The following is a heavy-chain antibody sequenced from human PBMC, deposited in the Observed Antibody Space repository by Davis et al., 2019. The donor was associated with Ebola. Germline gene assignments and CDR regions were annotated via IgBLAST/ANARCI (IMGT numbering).Heavy chain of an antibody. CDR3: ARAPNYDVLTGTSSYYFDY. J-gene: IGHJ4*02. CDR2: ISGFNTNT. CDR1: GYTFTSCG. V-gene: IGHV1-18*04. D-gene: IGHD3-9*01. Sequence: ASVKVSCKSSGYTFTSCGLVWVRQAPGLSLEWMGWISGFNTNTNFAQKFQGRVTVSKDTSTNTAYMDLRSLTSDDTAIYYCARAPNYDVLTGTSSYYFDYWGQGTLVTVSS.